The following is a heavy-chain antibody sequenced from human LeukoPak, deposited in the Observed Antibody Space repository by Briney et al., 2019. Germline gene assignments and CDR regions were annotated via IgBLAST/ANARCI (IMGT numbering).Heavy chain of an antibody. D-gene: IGHD6-19*01. V-gene: IGHV3-74*01. CDR2: IYTDGSST. CDR3: SGGGSGWYSNY. J-gene: IGHJ4*02. Sequence: PGGSLRLSCAASGFTFSSYWMHWVRQAPGKGLVWVSRIYTDGSSTNYADSVKGRFTISRDNAKNTLYLQMNNLRAEDTAVYYCSGGGSGWYSNYWGQGTLVTVSS. CDR1: GFTFSSYW.